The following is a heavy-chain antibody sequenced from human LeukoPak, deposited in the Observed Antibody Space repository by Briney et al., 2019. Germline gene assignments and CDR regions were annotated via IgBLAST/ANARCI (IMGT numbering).Heavy chain of an antibody. D-gene: IGHD3-10*01. CDR2: ISYEGGTQ. CDR1: GVTLSPYG. J-gene: IGHJ5*02. CDR3: AKEGTPQVSTWYDL. Sequence: PGGSLRLSCAASGVTLSPYGMHWVRQAPGKGLEWVAVISYEGGTQHYADSVKGRFLISRDNPRNTLYLQSNILRTEDTAVYYCAKEGTPQVSTWYDLWGQGTQVIVSS. V-gene: IGHV3-30*18.